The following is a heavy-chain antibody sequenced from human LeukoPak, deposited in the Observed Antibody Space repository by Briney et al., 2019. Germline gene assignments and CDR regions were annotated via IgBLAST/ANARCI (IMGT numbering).Heavy chain of an antibody. CDR2: ISSGITSI. CDR1: GFTFSDYY. Sequence: GGSLRLSCAASGFTFSDYYMSWIRLAPGKGLEWVSYISSGITSIYYADSVKGRFTISRDNTKNSLYLQMNSLRAEDTAVYYCARGIRSSGWYFDYWGQGTLVTVSS. J-gene: IGHJ4*02. CDR3: ARGIRSSGWYFDY. D-gene: IGHD6-19*01. V-gene: IGHV3-11*01.